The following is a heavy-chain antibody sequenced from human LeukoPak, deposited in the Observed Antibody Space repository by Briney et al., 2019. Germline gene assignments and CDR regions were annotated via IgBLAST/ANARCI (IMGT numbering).Heavy chain of an antibody. CDR1: GGSISSYY. D-gene: IGHD6-13*01. CDR3: AGHLPRQQLSNWFDP. V-gene: IGHV4-59*08. CDR2: IYYSGST. J-gene: IGHJ5*02. Sequence: PSETLSLTCTVSGGSISSYYWSWIRQPPGKGLEWIGYIYYSGSTNYNPSLNRRVNISVDTSKNQFSLKLSSVTAADTAVYYCAGHLPRQQLSNWFDPWGQGTLVSVSS.